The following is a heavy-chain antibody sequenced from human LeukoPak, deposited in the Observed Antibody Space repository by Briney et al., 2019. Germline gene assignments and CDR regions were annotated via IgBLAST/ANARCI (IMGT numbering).Heavy chain of an antibody. J-gene: IGHJ2*01. CDR2: ISHRGST. Sequence: PSETPSPNRAVFCGGFKGFYWVLIRPPPRGGVEWIGEISHRGSTNYNPSLKSRVTISIDTSKNQFSLNLISVTAADTAVYYCARAFHNWYFDLWGRGTLVTVSS. D-gene: IGHD2/OR15-2a*01. V-gene: IGHV4-34*01. CDR3: ARAFHNWYFDL. CDR1: CGGFKGFY.